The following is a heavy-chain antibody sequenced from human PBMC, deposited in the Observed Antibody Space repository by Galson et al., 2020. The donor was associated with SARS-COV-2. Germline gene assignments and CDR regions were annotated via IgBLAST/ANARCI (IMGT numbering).Heavy chain of an antibody. V-gene: IGHV3-11*01. CDR3: ARFEGDPYYYNYYGMDV. CDR2: ISSSGYTK. J-gene: IGHJ6*02. D-gene: IGHD2-21*02. Sequence: GGSLRLSCAASGFTFSDSYMTWIRQAPGKGLEWVSYISSSGYTKHYADPVRGRFTISRDNANHSLFLQMNSLRAEDTAGYYCARFEGDPYYYNYYGMDVWGQGTTVTCSS. CDR1: GFTFSDSY.